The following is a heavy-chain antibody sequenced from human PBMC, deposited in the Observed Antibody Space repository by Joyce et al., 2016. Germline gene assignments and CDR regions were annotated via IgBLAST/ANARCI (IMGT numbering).Heavy chain of an antibody. CDR2: NNHSGST. CDR1: GGSFSGYY. J-gene: IGHJ4*02. Sequence: QVQLQQWGAGLLKPSETLSLTCAVYGGSFSGYYWRWIRQPPGKGLEWIWENNHSGSTNFNPSLESRVTISVDTSKNRFSLRLSSVTAAYTAVYYCARGLSAFDYSNYAGYDYWGQGTLVTVSS. D-gene: IGHD4-11*01. V-gene: IGHV4-34*01. CDR3: ARGLSAFDYSNYAGYDY.